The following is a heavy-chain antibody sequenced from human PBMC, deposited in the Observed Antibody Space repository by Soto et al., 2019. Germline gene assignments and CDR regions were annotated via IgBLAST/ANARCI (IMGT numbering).Heavy chain of an antibody. CDR3: ERGKAWEVLLAN. CDR1: GASINSGGYY. V-gene: IGHV4-31*03. D-gene: IGHD1-26*01. J-gene: IGHJ4*02. CDR2: IYFTGST. Sequence: SETLSLTCSVAGASINSGGYYWSWIRQVPGKGQEWIGYIYFTGSTYYNPSLESRVTISQDTSKNQFSLKLRSVTAADTAVYFCERGKAWEVLLANWGQGTLVTVSS.